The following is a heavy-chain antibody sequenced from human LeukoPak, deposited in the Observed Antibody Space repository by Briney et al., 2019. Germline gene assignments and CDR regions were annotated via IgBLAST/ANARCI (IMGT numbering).Heavy chain of an antibody. CDR1: GFTFSNYG. CDR3: ARGGSPPEALGDTFDI. V-gene: IGHV3-30*03. J-gene: IGHJ3*02. Sequence: GGSLRLSCAASGFTFSNYGMHWVRQAPGKGLEWVAVISYDGSNKYYADSVKGRFTISRDNSKNTLYLQMNSLRAEDTAVYYCARGGSPPEALGDTFDIWGQGTMVTVSS. CDR2: ISYDGSNK. D-gene: IGHD1-26*01.